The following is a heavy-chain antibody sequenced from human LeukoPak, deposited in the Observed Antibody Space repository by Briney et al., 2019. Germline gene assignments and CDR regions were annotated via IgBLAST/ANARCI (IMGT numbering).Heavy chain of an antibody. V-gene: IGHV3-43*02. CDR2: VKGDGVTT. CDR1: GFTFSSYA. Sequence: HTGGSLRLSCAASGFTFSSYAMSWVRQAPGKGLEWVSLVKGDGVTTDYANSVKGRFTVSRDNSKDSLYLQMSNLRTEDTALYYCVRDTGSGWDFDYWGQGTLVTVSS. CDR3: VRDTGSGWDFDY. D-gene: IGHD6-19*01. J-gene: IGHJ4*02.